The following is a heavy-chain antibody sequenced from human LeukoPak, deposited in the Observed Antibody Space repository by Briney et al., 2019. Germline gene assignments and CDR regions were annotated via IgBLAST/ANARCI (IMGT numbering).Heavy chain of an antibody. V-gene: IGHV4-4*02. D-gene: IGHD2-2*01. CDR2: IYHSGST. CDR1: GGSISSSSW. CDR3: ARAVLGLYQLLSYGAFDI. Sequence: SETLSLTCAVSGGSISSSSWWSWVRQSPGKGLEWIAEIYHSGSTNYNPSLKSRVTISVDKSKNQFSLKLSSVTAADTAVYYCARAVLGLYQLLSYGAFDIWGQGTMVTVSS. J-gene: IGHJ3*02.